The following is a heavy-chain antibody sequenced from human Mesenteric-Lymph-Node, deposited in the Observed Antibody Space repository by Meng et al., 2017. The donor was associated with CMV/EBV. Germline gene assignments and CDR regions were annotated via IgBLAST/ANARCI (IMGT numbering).Heavy chain of an antibody. Sequence: ASVKVSCKASGYTFTGYYMHWVRQAPGQGLEWMGWINPNSGGTNSAQEFQGRVTMTRDTSINTAYMELSGLRSDDTAVYYCARVTCAGSSCYRSDYWGQGTLVTVSS. CDR2: INPNSGGT. D-gene: IGHD2-2*01. CDR1: GYTFTGYY. CDR3: ARVTCAGSSCYRSDY. J-gene: IGHJ4*02. V-gene: IGHV1-2*02.